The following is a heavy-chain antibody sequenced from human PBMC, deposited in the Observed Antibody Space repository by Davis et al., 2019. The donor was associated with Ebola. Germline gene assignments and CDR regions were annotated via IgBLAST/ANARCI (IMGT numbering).Heavy chain of an antibody. J-gene: IGHJ5*02. CDR2: IYYSGST. CDR1: GGSISSYY. Sequence: SETLSLTCTVSGGSISSYYWRWIRQPPGKGLEWIGYIYYSGSTNYNPSLKSRVTISVDTSKNQFSLKLSSVTAADTAVYYCARQAGWFDPWGQGTLVTVSS. D-gene: IGHD6-13*01. V-gene: IGHV4-59*08. CDR3: ARQAGWFDP.